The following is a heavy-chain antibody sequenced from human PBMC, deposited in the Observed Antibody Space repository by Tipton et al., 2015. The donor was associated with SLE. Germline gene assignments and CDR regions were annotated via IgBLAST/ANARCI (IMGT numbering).Heavy chain of an antibody. CDR2: IYYSGST. CDR1: GGSISSSSYY. D-gene: IGHD1-1*01. Sequence: TLSLTCTVSGGSISSSSYYWGWIRQPPGKGLEWIGSIYYSGSTYYNPSLKSRVTISVDTSKNPFSLKLSSVTAADTAVYYWARDQPRPTDWNSFDYWGQGALVTVSS. CDR3: ARDQPRPTDWNSFDY. V-gene: IGHV4-39*07. J-gene: IGHJ4*02.